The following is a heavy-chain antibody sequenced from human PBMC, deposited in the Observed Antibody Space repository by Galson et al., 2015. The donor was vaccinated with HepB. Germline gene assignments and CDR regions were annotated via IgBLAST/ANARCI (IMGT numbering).Heavy chain of an antibody. CDR1: GFTFSSYG. CDR3: AKDPNYDFWSGYFGSADY. CDR2: ISYDGSNK. J-gene: IGHJ4*02. V-gene: IGHV3-30*18. Sequence: SLRLSCAASGFTFSSYGMHWVRQAPGKGLEWVAVISYDGSNKYYADSVKGRFTISRDNSKNTLYLQMNSLRAEDTAVYYCAKDPNYDFWSGYFGSADYWGQGTLVTVSS. D-gene: IGHD3-3*01.